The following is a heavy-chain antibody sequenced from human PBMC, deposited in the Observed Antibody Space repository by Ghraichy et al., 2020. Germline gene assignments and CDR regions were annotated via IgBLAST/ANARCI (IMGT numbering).Heavy chain of an antibody. CDR1: GFTFSSYW. J-gene: IGHJ6*03. CDR3: GRSGYCTSAGCSKYYYMDV. CDR2: IKEDGSEQ. Sequence: GGSLRLSCAASGFTFSSYWMAWVRQAPGKGLEWVANIKEDGSEQYYGDSVKGRFTVSRDNAESSVYLQMKSPRAEDTAVYYCGRSGYCTSAGCSKYYYMDVWGKGTTVTVSS. D-gene: IGHD2-2*01. V-gene: IGHV3-7*01.